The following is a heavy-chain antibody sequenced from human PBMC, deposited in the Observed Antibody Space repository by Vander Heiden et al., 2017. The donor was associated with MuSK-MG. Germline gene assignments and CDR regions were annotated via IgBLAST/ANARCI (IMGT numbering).Heavy chain of an antibody. Sequence: QVQLQESGPGLVKPSETLSLTCTVSDDSITNYFYNWIRQPAGKGLEWIGRVYTSGSTDYNPSLKSRVALSLDTSKNQFSLKMSSVTAADTAVYYCAREARLAPGQGYYMDVWGKGTTVTVSS. J-gene: IGHJ6*03. D-gene: IGHD3-9*01. CDR1: DDSITNYF. V-gene: IGHV4-4*07. CDR2: VYTSGST. CDR3: AREARLAPGQGYYMDV.